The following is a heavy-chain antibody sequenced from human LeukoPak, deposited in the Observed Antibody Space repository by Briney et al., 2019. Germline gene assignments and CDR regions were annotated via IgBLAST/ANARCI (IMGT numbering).Heavy chain of an antibody. CDR3: ARVLHKRNYDSSVYYGY. J-gene: IGHJ4*02. Sequence: GGSLRLSCAASGFTFSSYEMNWVRQAPGKGLEWVSYISSSGSTIYYADSVKGRFTISRDNAKKSLYLQMNSLRAEDTAVYYCARVLHKRNYDSSVYYGYWGQGTLVTVSS. D-gene: IGHD3-22*01. CDR2: ISSSGSTI. CDR1: GFTFSSYE. V-gene: IGHV3-48*03.